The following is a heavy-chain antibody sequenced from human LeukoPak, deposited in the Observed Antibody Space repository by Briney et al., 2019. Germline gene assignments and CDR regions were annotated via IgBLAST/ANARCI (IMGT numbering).Heavy chain of an antibody. J-gene: IGHJ4*02. D-gene: IGHD3-10*01. CDR2: INPSGGST. Sequence: APVKASCKASGYTFTSYYMHWVRQAPGQGLEWMGIINPSGGSTSYAQKFQGRVTMTRDTSTSTVYMELSSLRSEDTAVYYCARDRGFKSFGDKTPDFDYWGQGTLVTVSS. V-gene: IGHV1-46*01. CDR3: ARDRGFKSFGDKTPDFDY. CDR1: GYTFTSYY.